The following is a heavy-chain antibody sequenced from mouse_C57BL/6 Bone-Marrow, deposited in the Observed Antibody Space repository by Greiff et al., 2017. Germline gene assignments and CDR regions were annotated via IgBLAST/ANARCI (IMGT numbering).Heavy chain of an antibody. D-gene: IGHD1-1*01. CDR2: IYPGSGRT. CDR1: GYTFTSYW. CDR3: TRYTVGGTNGLDD. V-gene: IGHV1-55*01. J-gene: IGHJ4*01. Sequence: QVQLQQPGAELVKPGASVKMSCKASGYTFTSYWITWVKQRPGQGLEWIGDIYPGSGRTNYNEKFKSKATLTVDTSSSTAYMQLSSLTSEDAAVYYWTRYTVGGTNGLDDWGQGTSVTVSS.